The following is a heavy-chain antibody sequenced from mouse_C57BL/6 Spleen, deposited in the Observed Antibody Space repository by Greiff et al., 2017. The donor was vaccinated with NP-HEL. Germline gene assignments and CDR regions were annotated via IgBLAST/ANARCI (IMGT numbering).Heavy chain of an antibody. CDR3: ARSYYSYFDY. CDR2: IYPSDSET. V-gene: IGHV1-61*01. J-gene: IGHJ2*01. CDR1: GYTFTSYW. Sequence: VQLQQPGAELVRPGSSVKLSCKASGYTFTSYWMDWVKQRPGQGLEWIGNIYPSDSETHYNQKFKDKATLTVDKSSSTAYMQLSSLTSEDSAVYYCARSYYSYFDYWGQGTTLTVSS. D-gene: IGHD2-12*01.